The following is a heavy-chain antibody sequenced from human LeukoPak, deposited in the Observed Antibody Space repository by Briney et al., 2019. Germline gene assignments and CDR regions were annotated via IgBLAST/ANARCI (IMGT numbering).Heavy chain of an antibody. CDR1: GYTFTGYY. CDR3: ARGELYCSSTSCYSYYYYGMDV. D-gene: IGHD2-2*01. J-gene: IGHJ6*02. Sequence: GASVTVSCTASGYTFTGYYMHWVRQAPGQGLEWMGWINPNSGGTNYAQKFQGWVTMTRDTSISTAYMELSRLRSDDTAVYYCARGELYCSSTSCYSYYYYGMDVWGQGTTVTVSS. CDR2: INPNSGGT. V-gene: IGHV1-2*04.